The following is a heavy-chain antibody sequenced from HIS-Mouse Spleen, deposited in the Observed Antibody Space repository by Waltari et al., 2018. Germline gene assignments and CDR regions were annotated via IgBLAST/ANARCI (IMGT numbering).Heavy chain of an antibody. CDR1: GGSISSYH. Sequence: QVQLQESGPGLVKPSETLSLTCTVSGGSISSYHWSWIRQPPGKGLEWIGYIYYSGSTNYNPSLKSRVTISVDTSKNQFSLKLSSVTAADTAVYYCARRGVWSGLDYWGQGTLVTVSS. D-gene: IGHD3-3*01. CDR3: ARRGVWSGLDY. J-gene: IGHJ4*02. CDR2: IYYSGST. V-gene: IGHV4-59*08.